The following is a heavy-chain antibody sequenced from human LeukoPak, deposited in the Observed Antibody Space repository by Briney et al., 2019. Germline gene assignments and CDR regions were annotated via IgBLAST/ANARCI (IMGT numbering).Heavy chain of an antibody. V-gene: IGHV1-18*01. CDR1: GYSYTSHV. Sequence: ASVKVSCKASGYSYTSHVILWVRQAPGKGLEWMGWISADNGNTNYAQKFQGRVTMTTDTYTSTVYMEVRSLRPDDTAVYFCASEGNYYGRWGDLQHWAQGTLVTVSS. J-gene: IGHJ1*01. CDR3: ASEGNYYGRWGDLQH. D-gene: IGHD3-22*01. CDR2: ISADNGNT.